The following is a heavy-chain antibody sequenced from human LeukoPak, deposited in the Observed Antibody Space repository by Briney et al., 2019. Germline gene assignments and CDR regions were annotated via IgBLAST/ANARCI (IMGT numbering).Heavy chain of an antibody. V-gene: IGHV3-33*01. CDR1: GFTFSSYG. CDR2: TWYDGRNN. J-gene: IGHJ6*01. Sequence: GGSLKLSCAASGFTFSSYGMHWVRQAPGKGLEWVAVTWYDGRNNYYAASVKGRFTISRDDSKTTVYLLMNSLRAEDTAVYYCAREVAPLYFHYGMDVWGEGTTVTVSS. CDR3: AREVAPLYFHYGMDV. D-gene: IGHD2-21*01.